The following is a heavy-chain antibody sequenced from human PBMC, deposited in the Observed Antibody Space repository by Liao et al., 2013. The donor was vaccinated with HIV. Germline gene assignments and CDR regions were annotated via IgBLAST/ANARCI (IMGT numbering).Heavy chain of an antibody. J-gene: IGHJ6*03. V-gene: IGHV4-4*07. Sequence: QVQLQESGPGLVKPSETLSLTCTVSGGSISSYYWSWIRQPAGKGLEWIGRIYTSGSTNYNPSLKSRITMSVDTSKNQFSLKLSSVTAADTAVYYCARGPYDSSGYFSYYYMDVWGKGTTVTVSS. CDR3: ARGPYDSSGYFSYYYMDV. D-gene: IGHD3-22*01. CDR2: IYTSGST. CDR1: GGSISSYY.